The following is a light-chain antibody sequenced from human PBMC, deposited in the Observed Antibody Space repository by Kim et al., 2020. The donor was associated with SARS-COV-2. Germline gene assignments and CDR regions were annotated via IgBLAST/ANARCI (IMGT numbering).Light chain of an antibody. J-gene: IGKJ2*01. Sequence: EIVLTQSSATLSLSPGERATLSCRASQSVSSYLAWYQQKPGQAPRLLIYDASNRATGIPARFSGSGSGTDFTLTISSLEPEDFAVYYCQQRSNFGQGTKLEI. V-gene: IGKV3-11*01. CDR2: DAS. CDR3: QQRSN. CDR1: QSVSSY.